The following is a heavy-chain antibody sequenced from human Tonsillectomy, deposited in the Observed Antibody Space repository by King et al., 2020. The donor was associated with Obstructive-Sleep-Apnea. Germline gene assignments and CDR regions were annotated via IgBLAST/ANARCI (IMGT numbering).Heavy chain of an antibody. CDR2: IAYDGCNK. CDR3: AKDRGSTYYYSDY. CDR1: GFTFSSYG. V-gene: IGHV3-30*18. D-gene: IGHD2-2*01. J-gene: IGHJ4*02. Sequence: VQLVESGGGVVQPGRSLRLSCPASGFTFSSYGMHWVRQAPGKGLEWVAFIAYDGCNKNYADSVKGRFIISRDNSKNTLYLQTNSLRAEDTALYYCAKDRGSTYYYSDYWGQGTLVTVSS.